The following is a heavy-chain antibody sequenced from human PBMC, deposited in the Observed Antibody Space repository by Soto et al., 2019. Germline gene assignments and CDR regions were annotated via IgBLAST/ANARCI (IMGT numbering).Heavy chain of an antibody. CDR3: AKDPLTRGWFDP. V-gene: IGHV3-23*01. Sequence: EVQLLESGGGLVQPGGSLRLSCVASGFTFSSYALTWVRQGPGKGLEWVSGISAGGGSTYYADSVKGRFTISRDYSKNTLYLQMNSLRADDTAVYFCAKDPLTRGWFDPWGQGTLVTVSS. CDR2: ISAGGGST. J-gene: IGHJ5*02. CDR1: GFTFSSYA.